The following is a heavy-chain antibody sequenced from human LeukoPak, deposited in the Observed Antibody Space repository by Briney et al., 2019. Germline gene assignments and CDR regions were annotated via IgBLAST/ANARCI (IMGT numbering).Heavy chain of an antibody. D-gene: IGHD7-27*01. CDR3: ARVKTNWGYYYYYGMDV. Sequence: PGVSLRLSCAASGFTFSSYSMNWVRQAPGKGLEWVSYISSSSSTIYYADSVKGRFTISRDNAKNSLYLQMNSLRDEDTAVYYCARVKTNWGYYYYYGMDVWGQGTTVTVSS. J-gene: IGHJ6*02. CDR2: ISSSSSTI. V-gene: IGHV3-48*02. CDR1: GFTFSSYS.